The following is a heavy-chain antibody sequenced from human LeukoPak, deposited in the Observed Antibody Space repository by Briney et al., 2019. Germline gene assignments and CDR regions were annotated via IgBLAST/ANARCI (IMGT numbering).Heavy chain of an antibody. Sequence: GGCLRLSCAASGFTVSSNYMSWVRQAPGKGLEWVSVIYSGGSTYYADSVKGRFTISRDNSKNTLYLQMNSLRAEDTAVYYCARDGRNEDAFDIWGQGTMVTVSS. J-gene: IGHJ3*02. V-gene: IGHV3-53*01. CDR2: IYSGGST. CDR1: GFTVSSNY. D-gene: IGHD1-1*01. CDR3: ARDGRNEDAFDI.